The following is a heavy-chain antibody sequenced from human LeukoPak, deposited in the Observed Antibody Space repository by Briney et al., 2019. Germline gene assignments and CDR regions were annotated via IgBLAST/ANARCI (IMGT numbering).Heavy chain of an antibody. V-gene: IGHV3-30*04. Sequence: GRSLRLSCAASGFTFSSYAMHWVRQAPGKGLEWVAVISYDGSNKYYADSVKGRFTISRDNSKSTLYLQMNSLRAEDTAVYYCARAVDYWGQGTLVTVSS. CDR2: ISYDGSNK. CDR3: ARAVDY. CDR1: GFTFSSYA. J-gene: IGHJ4*02.